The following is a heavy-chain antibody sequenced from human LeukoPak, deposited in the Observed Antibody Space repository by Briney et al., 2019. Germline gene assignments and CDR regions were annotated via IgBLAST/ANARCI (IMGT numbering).Heavy chain of an antibody. CDR3: ARGDDVLLWFGEAPYYYFDY. Sequence: ASVKVSCKASGCTFTSYYMHWVRQAPGQGLEWMGIINPNSGGTNYAQKFQGRVTMTRDTSISTAYMELSRLRSDDTAVYYCARGDDVLLWFGEAPYYYFDYWGQGTLVTVSS. CDR2: INPNSGGT. J-gene: IGHJ4*02. CDR1: GCTFTSYY. D-gene: IGHD3-10*01. V-gene: IGHV1-2*02.